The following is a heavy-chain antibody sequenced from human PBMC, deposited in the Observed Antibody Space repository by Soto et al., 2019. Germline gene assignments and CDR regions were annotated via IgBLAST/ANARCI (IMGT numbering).Heavy chain of an antibody. CDR2: ISYDGSNK. V-gene: IGHV3-30*18. Sequence: GGSLRLSCAASGFTFSSYGMHWVRQAPGKGLEWVAVISYDGSNKYYADSVKGRFTISRDNPKNTLYLQMNSLRAEDTAVYYCAKDVPGTAYGMDVWGQGTTVTVSS. CDR3: AKDVPGTAYGMDV. D-gene: IGHD1-1*01. J-gene: IGHJ6*02. CDR1: GFTFSSYG.